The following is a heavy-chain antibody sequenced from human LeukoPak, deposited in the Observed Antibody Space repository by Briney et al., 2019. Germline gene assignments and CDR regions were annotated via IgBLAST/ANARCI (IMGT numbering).Heavy chain of an antibody. D-gene: IGHD1-26*01. CDR3: ARDSGSYYPTYYFDY. CDR2: ISYDGSNK. V-gene: IGHV3-30-3*01. J-gene: IGHJ4*02. Sequence: GGSLRLSCAASGFTFSSYAMHWVRQAPGKGLEWVAVISYDGSNKYYADSVKGRFTISRDNSKNTLYLQMNSLRAEDTAVYYCARDSGSYYPTYYFDYWGQGTLVTVSS. CDR1: GFTFSSYA.